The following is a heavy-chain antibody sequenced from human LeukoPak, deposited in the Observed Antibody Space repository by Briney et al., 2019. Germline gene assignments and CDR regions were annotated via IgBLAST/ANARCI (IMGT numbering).Heavy chain of an antibody. J-gene: IGHJ4*02. CDR3: AREYLAATNIPFDY. Sequence: PGGSLRLSCAASGFTVSSNYMTWVRQAPRKGLEWVSVIFGGGSTYYADSVKGRFTISIDNSKNTLFLQMNSLRVEDTAVYYCAREYLAATNIPFDYWGQGTLVTVSS. D-gene: IGHD4-11*01. CDR1: GFTVSSNY. CDR2: IFGGGST. V-gene: IGHV3-66*01.